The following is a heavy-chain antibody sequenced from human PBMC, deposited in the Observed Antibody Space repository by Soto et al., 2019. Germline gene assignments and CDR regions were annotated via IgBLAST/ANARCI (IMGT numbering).Heavy chain of an antibody. CDR3: TTWLTAHFDY. CDR1: GFTFSSYT. CDR2: SSDRRTGNT. V-gene: IGHV3-23*01. Sequence: GGSLRLSCAASGFTFSSYTLNWVRRAPGKGLEWVATSSDRRTGNTHYSDSVRGRFTLSRDYSRNILFLQMDSLRADDTALYYCTTWLTAHFDYWGRGTQVTVSS. D-gene: IGHD2-21*02. J-gene: IGHJ4*02.